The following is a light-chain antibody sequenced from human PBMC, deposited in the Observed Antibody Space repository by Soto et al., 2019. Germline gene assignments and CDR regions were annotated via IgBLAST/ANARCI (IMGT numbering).Light chain of an antibody. J-gene: IGKJ3*01. CDR3: QQYNSYSQFT. CDR1: QSIKNW. Sequence: DIQMTQSPSTLPASVGDRVIITCRASQSIKNWLAWYQQKPGEAPKLLIYKASTLESGVPSKFSGSGSGTESTLTISCLQPDDVATYYCQQYNSYSQFTFGPGTKVDIK. CDR2: KAS. V-gene: IGKV1-5*03.